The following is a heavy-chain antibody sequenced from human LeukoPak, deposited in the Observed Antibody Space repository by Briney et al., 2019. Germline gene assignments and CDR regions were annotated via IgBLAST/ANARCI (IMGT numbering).Heavy chain of an antibody. Sequence: WVRQAPGKGLEWIGYIYYSGSTYYNPSLKSRVTISVDTSKNQFSLKLSSVTAADTAVYYCARDGDYTPLDYWGQGTLVTVPS. D-gene: IGHD4-17*01. CDR3: ARDGDYTPLDY. J-gene: IGHJ4*02. V-gene: IGHV4-31*02. CDR2: IYYSGST.